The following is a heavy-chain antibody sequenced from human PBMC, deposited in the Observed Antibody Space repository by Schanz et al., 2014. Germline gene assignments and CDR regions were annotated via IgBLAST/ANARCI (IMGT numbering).Heavy chain of an antibody. CDR2: ISAYNGNT. CDR1: GYIFTSYG. D-gene: IGHD2-21*01. J-gene: IGHJ4*02. Sequence: QVQLVQSGAEVKKPGASVKVSCKASGYIFTSYGINWVRQAPGQGLEWMGWISAYNGNTNYAQKLQGRVTMTTDTSTSTAYMELSSLRSEDTAVYYCARDRLECGAECYSVEVFEIWGQGTLVIVSS. CDR3: ARDRLECGAECYSVEVFEI. V-gene: IGHV1-18*01.